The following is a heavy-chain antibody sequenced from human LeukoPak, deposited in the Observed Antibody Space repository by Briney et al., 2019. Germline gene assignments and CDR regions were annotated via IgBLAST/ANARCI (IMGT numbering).Heavy chain of an antibody. V-gene: IGHV1-2*02. Sequence: ASVKVSCKASGYTFTGYYIHWVRQAPGQGLEWMGWINPNSGGTNYAQKFQGRVTMIRDTSISTAYMDLSRLRSDDTAVYYCARVGATRANDYWGQGTLVTVSS. CDR2: INPNSGGT. CDR1: GYTFTGYY. D-gene: IGHD1-26*01. CDR3: ARVGATRANDY. J-gene: IGHJ4*02.